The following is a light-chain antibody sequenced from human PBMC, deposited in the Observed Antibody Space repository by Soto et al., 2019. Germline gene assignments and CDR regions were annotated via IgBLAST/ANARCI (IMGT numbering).Light chain of an antibody. CDR3: CSYAGDSAYV. CDR1: STDIGSYDI. CDR2: EGS. J-gene: IGLJ1*01. Sequence: QSALTQPASVSGSLGQSITISCTGTSTDIGSYDIVSWYQQHPGKAPKLMIYEGSKRPSGVSDRFSGSKSGNTASLTISGLQAEDEADYYCCSYAGDSAYVFGTGTKLTVL. V-gene: IGLV2-23*01.